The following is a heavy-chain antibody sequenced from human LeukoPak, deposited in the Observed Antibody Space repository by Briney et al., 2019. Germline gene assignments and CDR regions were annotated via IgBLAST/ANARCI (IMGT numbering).Heavy chain of an antibody. CDR1: GYTFTSYD. CDR2: MNPNSGNT. Sequence: ASVKVSCKASGYTFTSYDINWVRQATGQGLEWMGWMNPNSGNTGYAQKFQGRVTITRNTSISTAYMELSSLRSEDTAVYYCAILARVDAFDIWGQGTRVTVSS. CDR3: AILARVDAFDI. J-gene: IGHJ3*02. V-gene: IGHV1-8*03.